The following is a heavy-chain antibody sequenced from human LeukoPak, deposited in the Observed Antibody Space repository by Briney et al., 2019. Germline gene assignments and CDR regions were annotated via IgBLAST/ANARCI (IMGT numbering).Heavy chain of an antibody. Sequence: PGGSLRLSCAASGFTLSNYGMNWVRQAPGKGLEWVSGIGVGGTTYYADSVKGRFTISRDTSKNTLYAQMNSLRAEDTAVYYCAKAQGYYDCWGQGTLVTVSS. V-gene: IGHV3-23*01. J-gene: IGHJ4*02. CDR3: AKAQGYYDC. D-gene: IGHD3-22*01. CDR1: GFTLSNYG. CDR2: IGVGGTT.